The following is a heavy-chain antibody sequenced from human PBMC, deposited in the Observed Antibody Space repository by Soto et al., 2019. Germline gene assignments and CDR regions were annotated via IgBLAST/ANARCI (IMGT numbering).Heavy chain of an antibody. CDR1: SGPDRSHN. D-gene: IGHD4-17*01. CDR3: VRQGIDYLHGLVDV. V-gene: IGHV4-59*08. J-gene: IGHJ6*01. CDR2: VYYTGDT. Sequence: QVQLQQSGPRLVKPSETRSLTCTVSSGPDRSHNWGWIRQPPGRGLEWIGYVYYTGDTAYNPSLRGRVTISADTSTNDISLTLNSVTAADTAVYYCVRQGIDYLHGLVDVW.